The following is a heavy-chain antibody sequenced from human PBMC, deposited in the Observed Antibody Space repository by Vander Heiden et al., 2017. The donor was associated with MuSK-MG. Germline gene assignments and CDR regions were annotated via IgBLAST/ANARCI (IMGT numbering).Heavy chain of an antibody. CDR3: ARDHRTICGVVTGAQDI. CDR2: IWYDGSNK. CDR1: GFTFSRSG. V-gene: IGHV3-33*01. Sequence: QVQLVESGGGVVQPGRSLRLSCSASGFTFSRSGMHWVRQAPGKGLEWVAVIWYDGSNKYYADSVKGRFTISRDNSKNTLYLQMNSLRAEDTAVYYCARDHRTICGVVTGAQDIWGQGTMVTVSS. J-gene: IGHJ3*02. D-gene: IGHD3-3*01.